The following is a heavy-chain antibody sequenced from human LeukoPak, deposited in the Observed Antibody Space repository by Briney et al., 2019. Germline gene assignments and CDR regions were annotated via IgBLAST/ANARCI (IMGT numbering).Heavy chain of an antibody. CDR1: GFIFTNYG. J-gene: IGHJ3*01. CDR2: ISDDGTNK. CDR3: AKDRYSTTWFTAFDF. D-gene: IGHD6-13*01. V-gene: IGHV3-30*18. Sequence: GSLRLSCVASGFIFTNYGMHWVRQAPGKGLEWMTSISDDGTNKYYADSAKGRLTISRDNYKNTLFLQMNSLRPEDTAVYYCAKDRYSTTWFTAFDFRGQGTMVTVSS.